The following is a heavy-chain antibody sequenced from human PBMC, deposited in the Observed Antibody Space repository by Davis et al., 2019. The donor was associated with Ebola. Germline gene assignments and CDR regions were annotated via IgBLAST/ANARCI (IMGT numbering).Heavy chain of an antibody. J-gene: IGHJ4*02. CDR3: TSTTGTNDY. Sequence: PGGSLRLSCAASGFTFSGSAMHWVRQASGKGLEWVGRIRSKANGYATAYAASVKGRFTISRDDSKNTAYLQMNSLKTEDTAVYYCTSTTGTNDYWGQGTLVTVSS. CDR2: IRSKANGYAT. V-gene: IGHV3-73*01. D-gene: IGHD1-1*01. CDR1: GFTFSGSA.